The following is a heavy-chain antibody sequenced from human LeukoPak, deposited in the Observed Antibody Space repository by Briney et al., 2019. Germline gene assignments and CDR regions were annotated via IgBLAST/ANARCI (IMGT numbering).Heavy chain of an antibody. J-gene: IGHJ4*02. CDR1: GFSFDDYA. CDR2: IWYDGSNK. CDR3: ARDLEQQLVFDY. V-gene: IGHV3-33*08. D-gene: IGHD6-13*01. Sequence: GGSLRLSCAASGFSFDDYAMHWVRQAPGKGLEWVAVIWYDGSNKYYADSVKGRFTISRDNSKNTLYLQMNSLRAEDTAVYYCARDLEQQLVFDYWGQGTLVTVSS.